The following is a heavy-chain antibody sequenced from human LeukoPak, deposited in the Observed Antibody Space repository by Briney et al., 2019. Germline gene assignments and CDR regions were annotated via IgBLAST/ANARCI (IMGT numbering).Heavy chain of an antibody. J-gene: IGHJ4*02. V-gene: IGHV3-23*01. CDR2: ISASGGSI. CDR3: AKAGRPQAVAGWIDY. Sequence: GGSLRLSCAASGFTFSSYAMSWVRQSPGEGLQWVSTISASGGSIYYTDSVEGRFTISRDNSKNTLYLQMNSLRAEDTAIYYCAKAGRPQAVAGWIDYWGQGTLVTVSS. D-gene: IGHD6-19*01. CDR1: GFTFSSYA.